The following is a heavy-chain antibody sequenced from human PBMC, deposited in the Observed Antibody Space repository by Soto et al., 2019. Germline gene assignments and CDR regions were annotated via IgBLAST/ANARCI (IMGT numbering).Heavy chain of an antibody. CDR1: GYNFTSYG. CDR3: ARAHFWRGYWLAGMDV. CDR2: ISAYTGNT. Sequence: QVQLVQSGAEVKKPGASVKVSCKASGYNFTSYGISWVRQATGQGLEWMGWISAYTGNTNYAQNLQGRVTMTTDTFTSRAYREMRILRSDDTAVYYCARAHFWRGYWLAGMDVWGQGTTVTVSS. V-gene: IGHV1-18*01. D-gene: IGHD3-3*02. J-gene: IGHJ6*02.